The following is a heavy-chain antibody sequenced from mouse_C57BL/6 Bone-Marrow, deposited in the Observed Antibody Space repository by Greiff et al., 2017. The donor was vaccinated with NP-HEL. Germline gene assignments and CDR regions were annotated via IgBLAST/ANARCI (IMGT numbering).Heavy chain of an antibody. V-gene: IGHV5-16*01. J-gene: IGHJ1*03. D-gene: IGHD2-5*01. Sequence: EVKVVESEGGLVQPGSSMKLSCTASGFTFSDYYMAWVRQVPEKGLEWVANINYDGSSTYYLDSLKSRFIISRDNAKNILYLQMSSLKSEDTATYYCARDGSNYVLHWYFDVWGTGTTVTVSS. CDR1: GFTFSDYY. CDR2: INYDGSST. CDR3: ARDGSNYVLHWYFDV.